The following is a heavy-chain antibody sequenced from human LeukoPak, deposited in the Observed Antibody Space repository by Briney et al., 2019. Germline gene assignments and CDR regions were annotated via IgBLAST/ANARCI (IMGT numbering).Heavy chain of an antibody. V-gene: IGHV4-59*01. CDR2: INSVTT. D-gene: IGHD6-13*01. CDR3: ARVYSSSWFSYYYYMDV. J-gene: IGHJ6*03. Sequence: PSETLSLTCTVSGGSISSSFWTWIRQPPGKGLGWIGYINSVTTNYNPSLKSRVTISVDTSKNQFSLKLSSVTAADTAVYYCARVYSSSWFSYYYYMDVWGKGTTVTISS. CDR1: GGSISSSF.